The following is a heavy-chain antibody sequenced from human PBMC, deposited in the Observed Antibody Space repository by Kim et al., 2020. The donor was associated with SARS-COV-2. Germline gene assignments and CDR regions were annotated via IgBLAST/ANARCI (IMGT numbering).Heavy chain of an antibody. CDR2: IYYSGST. Sequence: SETLSLTCTVSGGSISSGTYYWGWIRQPPGKGLEWIGSIYYSGSTYYNPSLKSRVTISVYTSKNQFSLKLSSVTAADTAVYYCGYSSAWYKGSPFDYWGQGTLVTVSS. J-gene: IGHJ4*02. CDR1: GGSISSGTYY. V-gene: IGHV4-39*01. CDR3: GYSSAWYKGSPFDY. D-gene: IGHD6-19*01.